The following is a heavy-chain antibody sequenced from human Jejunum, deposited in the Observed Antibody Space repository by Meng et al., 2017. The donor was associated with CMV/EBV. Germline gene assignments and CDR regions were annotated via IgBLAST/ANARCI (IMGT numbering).Heavy chain of an antibody. CDR1: GDSISNYY. J-gene: IGHJ4*02. D-gene: IGHD6-13*01. CDR3: ARESAAAGRGEDY. V-gene: IGHV4-4*07. Sequence: SGPGLWRPSEPLSLTSSVSGDSISNYYCTWIRQPAGKGLELIWRIYTSGSTNYNPSLKSRVTMSVDTSKNQFSLKLTSVTAADTAVYFCARESAAAGRGEDYWGQGTLVTVSS. CDR2: IYTSGST.